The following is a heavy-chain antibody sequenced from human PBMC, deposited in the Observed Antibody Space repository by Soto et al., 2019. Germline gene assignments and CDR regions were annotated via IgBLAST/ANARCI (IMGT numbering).Heavy chain of an antibody. V-gene: IGHV3-30*18. CDR2: ITCDGSNK. Sequence: GGSLRLSCAASGFTFSSYSMNWVRQAPGKGLEWVSYITCDGSNKYYADSVKGRFTISRDNSKNTLYLQMNSLRAEDTAVYYCAKVWDGENSYYYYGMDVWGQGTTVTVSS. J-gene: IGHJ6*02. D-gene: IGHD4-17*01. CDR3: AKVWDGENSYYYYGMDV. CDR1: GFTFSSYS.